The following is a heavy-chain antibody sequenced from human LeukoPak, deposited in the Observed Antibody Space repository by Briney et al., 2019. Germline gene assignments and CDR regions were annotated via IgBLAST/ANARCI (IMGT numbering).Heavy chain of an antibody. CDR1: GDSVSDNSAT. D-gene: IGHD4-23*01. CDR2: TYYRSKWYI. J-gene: IGHJ4*02. Sequence: SQTLSLTCAISGDSVSDNSATWNWIRQSPSRGLEWLGRTYYRSKWYIDCVVSVKSRITINPDTSKNQFSLQLNPVTPEDTAVYYCARDLYGGNYFDHWGQGTLVTVSS. V-gene: IGHV6-1*01. CDR3: ARDLYGGNYFDH.